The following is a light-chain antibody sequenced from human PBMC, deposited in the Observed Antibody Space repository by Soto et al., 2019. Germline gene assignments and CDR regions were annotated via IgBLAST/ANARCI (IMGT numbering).Light chain of an antibody. CDR2: EVT. V-gene: IGLV2-14*01. CDR3: SSFTSSSTPV. J-gene: IGLJ1*01. CDR1: SSDVGGYNY. Sequence: SVLTQPASVSGSPGQSITISCTGTSSDVGGYNYVSWYQHHPGKAPKLMIYEVTNRPSGVSNRFSGSKSGNTASLTISGLQAEDEADYYCSSFTSSSTPVFGTGTKVTVL.